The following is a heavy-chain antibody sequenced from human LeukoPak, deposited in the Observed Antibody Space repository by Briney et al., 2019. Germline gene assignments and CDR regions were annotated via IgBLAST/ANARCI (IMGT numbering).Heavy chain of an antibody. CDR2: ISSSSSYI. CDR1: GFTFSSYS. V-gene: IGHV3-21*01. J-gene: IGHJ4*02. D-gene: IGHD3-16*01. Sequence: GGSLTLSCAASGFTFSSYSMNWVRQAPGKGLEWVSSISSSSSYIYYADSVKGRFTISRDNAKNSLYLQMNSLRAEDTAVYYCARSGGVFAASGRFDYWGQGTLVTVSS. CDR3: ARSGGVFAASGRFDY.